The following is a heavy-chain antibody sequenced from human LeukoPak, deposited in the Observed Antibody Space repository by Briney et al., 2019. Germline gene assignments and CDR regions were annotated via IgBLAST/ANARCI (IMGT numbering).Heavy chain of an antibody. Sequence: GGSLRLSCAASGFPFNTYAMHWVRQAPGEGLEWVALIWYDGSNKYYAESVKGRFTISRDNSKNTLYLQMYSLRAEDTAVYYCARRGYSGSYFFDYWGQGTLAIVSS. J-gene: IGHJ4*02. CDR1: GFPFNTYA. D-gene: IGHD1-26*01. V-gene: IGHV3-33*01. CDR3: ARRGYSGSYFFDY. CDR2: IWYDGSNK.